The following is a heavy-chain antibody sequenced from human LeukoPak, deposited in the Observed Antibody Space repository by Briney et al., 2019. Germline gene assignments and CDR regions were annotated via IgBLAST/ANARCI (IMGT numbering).Heavy chain of an antibody. J-gene: IGHJ4*02. CDR3: ARPHCSGATCYSRYFDD. CDR1: GLIFSSYS. CDR2: ISSRSDTI. D-gene: IGHD2-15*01. Sequence: GGSLTLSCAASGLIFSSYSMTWVRQAPGKGLEWVSYISSRSDTIYYADSVKGRFIISRDNAKNSLYLQMNSLRAEDTAVYYCARPHCSGATCYSRYFDDWGQGTLVTVSS. V-gene: IGHV3-48*01.